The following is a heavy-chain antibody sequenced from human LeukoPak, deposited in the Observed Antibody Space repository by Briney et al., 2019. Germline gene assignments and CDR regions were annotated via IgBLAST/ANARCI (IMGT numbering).Heavy chain of an antibody. CDR3: ARERRYYYDSGSNWFDP. CDR2: IYTSGST. CDR1: GFNFNHAT. J-gene: IGHJ5*02. Sequence: GSLRLSCAASGFNFNHATMTWIRQPAGKGLEWIGRIYTSGSTNYNPSLKSRVTMSVDTSKNQFSLKLSSVTAADTAVYYCARERRYYYDSGSNWFDPWGQGTLVTVSS. D-gene: IGHD3-22*01. V-gene: IGHV4-4*07.